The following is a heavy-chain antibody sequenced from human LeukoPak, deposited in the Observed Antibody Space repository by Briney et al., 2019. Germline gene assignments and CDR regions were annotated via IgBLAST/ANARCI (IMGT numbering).Heavy chain of an antibody. J-gene: IGHJ4*02. D-gene: IGHD6-19*01. V-gene: IGHV4-34*01. Sequence: SETLSLTCAVYGGSFSGYYWSWIRQPPGKGLEWIGSISYSGTTYYNPSLKSRVTISLDTSKNQFSLKLSSVTAADTAVYYCARVGGWFYFDYWAQGTLVTVSS. CDR1: GGSFSGYY. CDR3: ARVGGWFYFDY. CDR2: ISYSGTT.